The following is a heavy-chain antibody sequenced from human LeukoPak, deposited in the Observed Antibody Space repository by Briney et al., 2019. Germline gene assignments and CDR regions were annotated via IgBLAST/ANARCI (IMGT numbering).Heavy chain of an antibody. CDR3: ARDYSGSYGYFDY. V-gene: IGHV3-11*04. Sequence: PGGSLRLSCAASGFTFSDYYMSWVRQAPGNGLEWVSYISSSSSTIYYADSVKGRFTISRDNAKNSLYLQMNSLRAEDTAVYYCARDYSGSYGYFDYWGQGTLVTVSS. D-gene: IGHD1-26*01. J-gene: IGHJ4*02. CDR2: ISSSSSTI. CDR1: GFTFSDYY.